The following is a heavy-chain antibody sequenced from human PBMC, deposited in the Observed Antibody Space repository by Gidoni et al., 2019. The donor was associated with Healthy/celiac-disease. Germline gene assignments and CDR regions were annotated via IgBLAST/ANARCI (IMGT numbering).Heavy chain of an antibody. CDR3: ARVLLWFGEIGWFDP. Sequence: EVQLVESGGGLIQPGGSLRLSCAASGFTVSSNYLSWVRQAPGKGLEWVSVIYGGGSTYYADSVKGRFTISRDNSKNTLYLQMNSLRAEDTAVYYCARVLLWFGEIGWFDPWGQGTLVTVSS. CDR2: IYGGGST. CDR1: GFTVSSNY. D-gene: IGHD3-10*01. J-gene: IGHJ5*02. V-gene: IGHV3-53*01.